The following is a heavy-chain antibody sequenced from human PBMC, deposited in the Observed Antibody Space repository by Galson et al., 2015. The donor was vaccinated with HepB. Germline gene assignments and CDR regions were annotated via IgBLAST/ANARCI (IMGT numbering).Heavy chain of an antibody. CDR2: ISANRGDT. J-gene: IGHJ4*02. Sequence: SVKVSCKASGYTFTVNGISWVRQAPGQGLEWMGWISANRGDTKYAQNLQGRVTLTRNTSTSTAHLELRSLRSDDTATYYCARDRDYRFDYWGQGTLVTVPS. V-gene: IGHV1-18*04. CDR1: GYTFTVNG. D-gene: IGHD4/OR15-4a*01. CDR3: ARDRDYRFDY.